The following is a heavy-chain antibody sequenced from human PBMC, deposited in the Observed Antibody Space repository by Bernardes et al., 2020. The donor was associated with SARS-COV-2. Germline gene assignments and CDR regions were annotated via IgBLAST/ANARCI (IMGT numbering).Heavy chain of an antibody. CDR2: IYYSGST. CDR3: ARHGGITMIVVVIPGYFDY. Sequence: WETLSLTCTVSGGSISSSSYYWGWIRQPPGKGLEWIGSIYYSGSTYYNPSLKSRVTISVDTSKNQFSLKLSSVTAADTAVYYCARHGGITMIVVVIPGYFDYWGQGTLVTVSS. D-gene: IGHD3-22*01. CDR1: GGSISSSSYY. J-gene: IGHJ4*02. V-gene: IGHV4-39*01.